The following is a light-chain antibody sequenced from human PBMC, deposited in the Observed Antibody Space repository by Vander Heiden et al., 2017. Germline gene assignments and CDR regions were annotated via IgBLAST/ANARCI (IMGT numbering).Light chain of an antibody. CDR2: EVS. CDR1: QSLLYGDGKTY. J-gene: IGKJ5*01. Sequence: DIVMTQTPLSLSVTPGQPASISCKSSQSLLYGDGKTYFYWYLQKPGQPPQLLIYEVSRRFSGVPERFSGSGSGTDFTLKISRVEAEDVGVYYCRQRKQVPLTFGQGTRLEIK. V-gene: IGKV2D-29*01. CDR3: RQRKQVPLT.